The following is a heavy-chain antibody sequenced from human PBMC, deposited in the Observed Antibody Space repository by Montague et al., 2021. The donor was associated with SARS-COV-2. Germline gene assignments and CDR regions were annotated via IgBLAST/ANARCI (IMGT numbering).Heavy chain of an antibody. J-gene: IGHJ2*01. D-gene: IGHD3-22*01. CDR3: ARSPEPMIILIITSLNWYFDL. Sequence: TLSLTCTVSGGSISSGGYYWSWIRQHPGKGLEWIGYIYYSGSTYYNPSLRSRVTISVDTSKNQFSLKMSSVTATDTAVYYCARSPEPMIILIITSLNWYFDLWDRGPLVTVSP. CDR1: GGSISSGGYY. CDR2: IYYSGST. V-gene: IGHV4-31*03.